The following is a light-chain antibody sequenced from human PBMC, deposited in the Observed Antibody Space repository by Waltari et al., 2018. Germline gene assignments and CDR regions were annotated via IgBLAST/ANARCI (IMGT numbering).Light chain of an antibody. CDR2: DVV. CDR3: CSYAGSYTFV. J-gene: IGLJ7*01. Sequence: QSALTQPRSGSGSPGQSVTIPCSGTSNDFGNYNLVSWYQHHPGNAPKLLIYDVVKRPSGVPDRFSGSKSGNTASLTISGLQTEDEADYYCCSYAGSYTFVFGGGTQLTVL. V-gene: IGLV2-11*01. CDR1: SNDFGNYNL.